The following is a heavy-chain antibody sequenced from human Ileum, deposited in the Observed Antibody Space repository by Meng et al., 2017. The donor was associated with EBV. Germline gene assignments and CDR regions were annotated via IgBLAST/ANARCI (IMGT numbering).Heavy chain of an antibody. D-gene: IGHD6-19*01. CDR1: EGTFSRYS. V-gene: IGHV1-69*06. CDR3: ARGGDSSGWYWYFDY. CDR2: IIPPFDTA. J-gene: IGHJ4*02. Sequence: VQQVESGAGGKKPGFSVKVPCKASEGTFSRYSMRGVRQAPGQGLEWMGGIIPPFDTANYAQKFQGRVTITADKSTGTAYMELSSLRSEDTAIYYCARGGDSSGWYWYFDYWGQGTLVTVSS.